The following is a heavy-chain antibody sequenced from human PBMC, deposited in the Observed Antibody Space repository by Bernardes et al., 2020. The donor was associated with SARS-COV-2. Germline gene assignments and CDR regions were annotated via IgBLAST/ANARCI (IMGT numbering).Heavy chain of an antibody. CDR3: ARAGYYRFDY. Sequence: WGSLRLSCAASGFTFSSSWMHWVRQAPGKGLVWVARMNSDGSTINYADSVKDRFTISRDNAENTLYLQMNSLRAEDTAVYYCARAGYYRFDYWGQGTLVTVSS. CDR1: GFTFSSSW. J-gene: IGHJ4*02. V-gene: IGHV3-74*01. D-gene: IGHD3-22*01. CDR2: MNSDGSTI.